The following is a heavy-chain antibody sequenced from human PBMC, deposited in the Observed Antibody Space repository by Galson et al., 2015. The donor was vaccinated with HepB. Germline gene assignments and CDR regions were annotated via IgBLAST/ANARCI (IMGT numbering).Heavy chain of an antibody. CDR2: ISYDGSNK. V-gene: IGHV3-30*04. CDR3: ARDNDIVVVVAATAIDY. D-gene: IGHD2-15*01. CDR1: GFTFSSYA. Sequence: SLRLSCAASGFTFSSYAMHWVRQAPGKGLEWVAVISYDGSNKYYADSVKGRFTISRDNSKNTLYLQMNSLRAEDTAVYYCARDNDIVVVVAATAIDYWGQGTLVTVSS. J-gene: IGHJ4*02.